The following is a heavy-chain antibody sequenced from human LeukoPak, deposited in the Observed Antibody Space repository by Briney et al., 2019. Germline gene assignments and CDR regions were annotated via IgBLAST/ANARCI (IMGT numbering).Heavy chain of an antibody. CDR1: GGSISSGGYY. CDR3: AREWIQENWFDP. Sequence: SQTLSLTCTVSGGSISSGGYYWSWIRQHPGKGLEWIGYIYYSGSTYYNPSLKSRVTISVDTSKNQFSLKLSSVTAADTAVYYCAREWIQENWFDPWGQGTLVTVSS. J-gene: IGHJ5*02. V-gene: IGHV4-31*03. D-gene: IGHD5-18*01. CDR2: IYYSGST.